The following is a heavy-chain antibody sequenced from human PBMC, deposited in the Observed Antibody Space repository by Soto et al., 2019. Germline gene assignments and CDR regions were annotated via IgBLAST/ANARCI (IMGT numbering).Heavy chain of an antibody. Sequence: GGSLRLSCAASGFTFSSYAMHWVRQAPGKGLEWVAVISYDGSNKYYADSVKGRFTISRDNSKNTLYLQMNSLRAEDTAVYYCARDSGGWYEKAPFDYWGQGTLVTVSS. J-gene: IGHJ4*02. D-gene: IGHD6-19*01. V-gene: IGHV3-30-3*01. CDR1: GFTFSSYA. CDR3: ARDSGGWYEKAPFDY. CDR2: ISYDGSNK.